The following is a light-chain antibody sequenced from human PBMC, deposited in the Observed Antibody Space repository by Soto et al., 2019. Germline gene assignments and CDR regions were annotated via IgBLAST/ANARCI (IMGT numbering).Light chain of an antibody. CDR1: QSVSNY. CDR2: DAA. CDR3: QQRSNWLT. J-gene: IGKJ4*01. V-gene: IGKV3-11*01. Sequence: EIVLTQSPATLSLSPGDRATLSCRASQSVSNYRAWYQQNPGQAPRLLIFDAANRATGIPARFIGSGSGTDFSLTISSLEPEDFAVYYCQQRSNWLTFGGGTKVDIK.